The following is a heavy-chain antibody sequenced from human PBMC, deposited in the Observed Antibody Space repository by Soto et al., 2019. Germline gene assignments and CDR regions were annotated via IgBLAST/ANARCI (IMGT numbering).Heavy chain of an antibody. D-gene: IGHD6-19*01. CDR1: GYSFTSYW. J-gene: IGHJ5*02. CDR3: ARQPGHSSGANNWFDP. CDR2: IYPGDSDT. Sequence: GESLKISCKGSGYSFTSYWIGWVRQMPGKGLEWMGIIYPGDSDTRYSPSFQGQVTISADKSISTAYLQWSSLKASDTAMYYCARQPGHSSGANNWFDPWGQGTLVTVSS. V-gene: IGHV5-51*01.